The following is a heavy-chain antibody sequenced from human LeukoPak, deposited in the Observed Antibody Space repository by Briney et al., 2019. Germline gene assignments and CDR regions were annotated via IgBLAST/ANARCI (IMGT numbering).Heavy chain of an antibody. CDR2: IYNSGSA. V-gene: IGHV4-61*02. D-gene: IGHD4-17*01. Sequence: SETLSLTCTVSGDSINSGSYYWSWIRQPAGKGLEWIGRIYNSGSANYNPSLKSRVTISVDTSKNQFSLRLSSVTAADTAVYYCARGGDYVMWGQGTLVTVSS. J-gene: IGHJ4*02. CDR3: ARGGDYVM. CDR1: GDSINSGSYY.